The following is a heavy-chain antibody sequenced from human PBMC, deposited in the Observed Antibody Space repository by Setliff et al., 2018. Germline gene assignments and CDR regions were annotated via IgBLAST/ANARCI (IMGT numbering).Heavy chain of an antibody. Sequence: PGGSLRLSCAVSGLRFSDAWVSWVRQAPGKGLEWAGRTKSYGSGGTIDYAAPVEGRFTISRDDSKNTVYLQMSSLKIEDTAVYYCVHNADFIGTFNTWGQGTMVTVSS. CDR2: TKSYGSGGTI. CDR3: VHNADFIGTFNT. D-gene: IGHD2-8*01. V-gene: IGHV3-15*01. CDR1: GLRFSDAW. J-gene: IGHJ3*01.